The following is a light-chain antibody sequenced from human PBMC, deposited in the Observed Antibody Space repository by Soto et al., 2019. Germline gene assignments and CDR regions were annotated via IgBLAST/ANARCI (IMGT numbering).Light chain of an antibody. CDR1: SSNIGAGYD. CDR2: GND. CDR3: QSYDSSLSRFV. V-gene: IGLV1-40*01. Sequence: QSVLTQPPSVSGAPGQRVTISCTGSSSNIGAGYDLHWYQQLPGTAPKLLMYGNDNRPLGVPDRFSGSKSGSSGSLVISGLQAEDEADYYCQSYDSSLSRFVFGNGTKVTVL. J-gene: IGLJ1*01.